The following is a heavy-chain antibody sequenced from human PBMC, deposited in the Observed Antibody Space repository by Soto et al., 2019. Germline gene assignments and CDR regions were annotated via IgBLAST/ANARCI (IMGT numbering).Heavy chain of an antibody. V-gene: IGHV3-30-3*01. CDR3: ARHMTTVTNYYYGMDV. CDR2: ISYDGTNK. Sequence: ESGGGVVQPGRSLRLSCAVSGFTFSIYTMHWVRQAPGKGLEWVAVISYDGTNKYYADSVKGRFTMSRDNSKNTLYLQMNSLRAEDTAVYFCARHMTTVTNYYYGMDVWGQGTTVTVSS. J-gene: IGHJ6*02. D-gene: IGHD4-17*01. CDR1: GFTFSIYT.